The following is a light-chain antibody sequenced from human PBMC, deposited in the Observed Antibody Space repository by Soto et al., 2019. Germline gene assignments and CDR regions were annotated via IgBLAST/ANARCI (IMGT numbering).Light chain of an antibody. V-gene: IGKV1-27*01. J-gene: IGKJ5*01. CDR1: QGMSSY. CDR2: AAS. Sequence: DIQMTQSPSSLSASVGDRVTITCRASQGMSSYLAWYQQKLGKVPKLLIAAASTLQSGVPSRFSGSGSGTDFTLTISSLQPEDVATYYCQKYSSGITFGQGTRLEIK. CDR3: QKYSSGIT.